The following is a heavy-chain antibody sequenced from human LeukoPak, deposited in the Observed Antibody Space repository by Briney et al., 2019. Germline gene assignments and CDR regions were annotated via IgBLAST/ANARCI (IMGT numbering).Heavy chain of an antibody. J-gene: IGHJ4*02. CDR2: ISGNSGTT. D-gene: IGHD3-22*01. CDR3: AKDRDSSGRYRFDY. Sequence: GGSLRPSCAASGFTFNAYALSWVRQAPGKGLEWVSVISGNSGTTYYADSVKGRFTTSRGNSKRTLYLQMSSLGADDTAVYYCAKDRDSSGRYRFDYWGQGTLVTVSS. CDR1: GFTFNAYA. V-gene: IGHV3-23*01.